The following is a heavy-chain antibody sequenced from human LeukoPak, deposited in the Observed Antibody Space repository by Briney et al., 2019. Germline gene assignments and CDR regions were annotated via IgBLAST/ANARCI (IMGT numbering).Heavy chain of an antibody. CDR1: GGSVTTSHSF. CDR2: TSHSGTT. J-gene: IGHJ5*02. CDR3: ARVGTMVRGVITVRGWFDP. D-gene: IGHD3-10*01. Sequence: SETLSLTCTVSGGSVTTSHSFWGWVRQTPGKGLEWIGTTSHSGTTNYNPSLKSRVTISVDTSKNQFSLKLSSVTAADTAVYYCARVGTMVRGVITVRGWFDPWGQGTLVTVSS. V-gene: IGHV4-39*07.